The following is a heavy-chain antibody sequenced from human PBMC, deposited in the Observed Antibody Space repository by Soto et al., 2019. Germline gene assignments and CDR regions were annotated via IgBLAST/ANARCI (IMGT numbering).Heavy chain of an antibody. V-gene: IGHV3-23*01. CDR3: AKDHLAGGDYEDYFDY. CDR2: ISGSGGST. Sequence: GGSLRLSCAASGFTFSSYAMSWVRQAPGKGLEWVSAISGSGGSTYYADSVKGRFTISRDNSKNTLYLQMNSLRAEDTAVYYCAKDHLAGGDYEDYFDYWGQGTLVTVSS. J-gene: IGHJ4*02. D-gene: IGHD4-17*01. CDR1: GFTFSSYA.